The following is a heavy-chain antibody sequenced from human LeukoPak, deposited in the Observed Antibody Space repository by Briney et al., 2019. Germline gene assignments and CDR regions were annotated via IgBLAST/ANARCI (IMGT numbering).Heavy chain of an antibody. J-gene: IGHJ5*02. D-gene: IGHD4-11*01. CDR2: ISSSSSYI. Sequence: SGGSLRLSCAASGFTFSSYSMNWVRQAPGKGLEWVSSISSSSSYIYYADSVKGRFTISRDNAKNSLYLQMNSLRAEDTAVYYCVVTTVTTTDWFDPWGQGTLVTVSS. CDR3: VVTTVTTTDWFDP. V-gene: IGHV3-21*04. CDR1: GFTFSSYS.